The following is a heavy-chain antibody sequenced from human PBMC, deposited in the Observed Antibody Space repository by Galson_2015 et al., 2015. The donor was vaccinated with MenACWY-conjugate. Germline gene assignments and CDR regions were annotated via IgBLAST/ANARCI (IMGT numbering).Heavy chain of an antibody. CDR1: RFTFSSYA. J-gene: IGHJ4*02. D-gene: IGHD2-15*01. CDR3: AKGILGFCSGGSCYLDY. CDR2: ISGSGGST. V-gene: IGHV3-23*01. Sequence: SLRLSCAASRFTFSSYAMSWVRQAPGKGLEWVSTISGSGGSTYYADSVKGRFTISRDNSKNTLYLQMNSLRAEDTAVYYCAKGILGFCSGGSCYLDYWGQGTLVTVSS.